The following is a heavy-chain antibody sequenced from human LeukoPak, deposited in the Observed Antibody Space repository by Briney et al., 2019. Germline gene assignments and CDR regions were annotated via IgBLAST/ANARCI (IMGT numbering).Heavy chain of an antibody. D-gene: IGHD2-15*01. CDR1: GGSISSYY. CDR3: ARWVVVAAHDAFDI. J-gene: IGHJ3*02. CDR2: IYYSGST. Sequence: PSETLSLTCTVSGGSISSYYWSWIRQPPGEGLEWIGYIYYSGSTNYNPSLKSRVIISVDTSKNQFSLKLSSVTAADTAVYYCARWVVVAAHDAFDIWGKGTMVTVSS. V-gene: IGHV4-59*01.